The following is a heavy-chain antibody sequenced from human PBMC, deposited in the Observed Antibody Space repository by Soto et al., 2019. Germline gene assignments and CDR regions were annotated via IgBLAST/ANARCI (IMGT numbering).Heavy chain of an antibody. CDR2: IRNKANSYTT. J-gene: IGHJ4*02. CDR1: GFTFSDHY. D-gene: IGHD2-15*01. V-gene: IGHV3-72*01. Sequence: GGSLRLSCAASGFTFSDHYMDWVRQAPGEGLEWVGRIRNKANSYTTEYAASVKGRFTISRDDSKNSLYLQMNSLKTEDTAVYYCTRRGKSWGYFDYLGQGT. CDR3: TRRGKSWGYFDY.